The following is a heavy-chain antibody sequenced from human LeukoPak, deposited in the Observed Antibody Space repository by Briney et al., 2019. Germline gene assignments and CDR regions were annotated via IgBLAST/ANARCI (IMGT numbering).Heavy chain of an antibody. D-gene: IGHD3-16*02. Sequence: SETLSLTCTVSGGSISSYYWSWIRQPAGKGLEWIGRIYTSGSTNYNPSLKSRVTMSVDTSKNQFSLKLSSVTAADTAVYYCARDTVITFGGVIGIDPWGQGTLVTVSS. CDR2: IYTSGST. V-gene: IGHV4-4*07. CDR1: GGSISSYY. CDR3: ARDTVITFGGVIGIDP. J-gene: IGHJ5*02.